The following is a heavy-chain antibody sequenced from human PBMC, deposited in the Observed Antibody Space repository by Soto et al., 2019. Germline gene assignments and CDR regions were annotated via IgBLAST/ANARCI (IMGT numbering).Heavy chain of an antibody. J-gene: IGHJ4*02. CDR3: ARGTDY. CDR2: IYYSGST. Sequence: PSETLSLTCTVSGGSVSSGSYYWSWIRQPPGKGLEWIGYIYYSGSTNYNPSLKSRVTISVDTSKNQFSLKLHSVTAADTAVYYCARGTDYWGQGTLVTVS. CDR1: GGSVSSGSYY. V-gene: IGHV4-61*01.